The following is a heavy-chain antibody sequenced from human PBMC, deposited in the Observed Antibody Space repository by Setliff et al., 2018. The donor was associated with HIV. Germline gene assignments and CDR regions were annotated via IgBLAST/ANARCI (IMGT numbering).Heavy chain of an antibody. D-gene: IGHD3-22*01. Sequence: GESLKISCKGSGYSFTSYWINWVRQMPGKGLEWMGRIDPSDYYTNYNPSFQGHVTISADKSISTAYLQWSSLKASDTAMYYGASHDYYDSSVYYYRFDYWGQGTLVTVSS. V-gene: IGHV5-10-1*01. CDR2: IDPSDYYT. CDR3: ASHDYYDSSVYYYRFDY. J-gene: IGHJ4*02. CDR1: GYSFTSYW.